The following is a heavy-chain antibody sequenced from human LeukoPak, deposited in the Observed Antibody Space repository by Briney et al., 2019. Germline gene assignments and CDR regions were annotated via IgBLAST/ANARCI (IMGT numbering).Heavy chain of an antibody. CDR3: ARGLGYYDYVWGY. Sequence: PSETLSLTCSVSGGSISSSSYFWGWIRQPPGKGLEWIASVHHSGSTYYNPSLKSRVTISVDKSKNQFSLKLSSVTAADTAVYYCARGLGYYDYVWGYWGQGTLVTVSS. CDR2: VHHSGST. D-gene: IGHD3-16*01. J-gene: IGHJ4*02. CDR1: GGSISSSSYF. V-gene: IGHV4-39*07.